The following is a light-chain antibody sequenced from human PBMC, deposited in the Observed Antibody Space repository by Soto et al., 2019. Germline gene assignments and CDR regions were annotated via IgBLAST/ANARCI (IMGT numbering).Light chain of an antibody. V-gene: IGKV3-20*01. CDR1: QSVTSNY. CDR2: GAS. CDR3: QQYGSSPIT. Sequence: EIVLTQSPGTLSLSPGQRATLSCRASQSVTSNYLAWYQQRTGQAPRLLISGASSRAPGIPDRFSGSGSGTDFTLTISRLEPEDFAVYSCQQYGSSPITFGQGTKLEIK. J-gene: IGKJ2*01.